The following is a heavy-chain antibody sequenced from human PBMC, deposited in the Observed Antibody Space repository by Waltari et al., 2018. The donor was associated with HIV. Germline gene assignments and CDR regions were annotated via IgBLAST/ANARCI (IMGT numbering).Heavy chain of an antibody. CDR1: GGTFSSYA. J-gene: IGHJ5*02. V-gene: IGHV1-69*13. D-gene: IGHD3-22*01. Sequence: QVQLVQSGAEVKKPGSSVKVSCKASGGTFSSYAISWVRPAPGQGLEWMGGIIPIFGTANYAQKFQGRVTITADESTSTAYMELSSLRSEDTAVYYCAPRSYYYDSSGYYWGGWFDPWGQGTLVTVSS. CDR3: APRSYYYDSSGYYWGGWFDP. CDR2: IIPIFGTA.